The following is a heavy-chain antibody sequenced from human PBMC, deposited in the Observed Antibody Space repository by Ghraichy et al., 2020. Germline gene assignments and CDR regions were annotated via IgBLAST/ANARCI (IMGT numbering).Heavy chain of an antibody. D-gene: IGHD4-17*01. J-gene: IGHJ4*02. CDR3: ARLKSTVTTYYFDY. CDR2: IYYSGST. Sequence: SETPSLTCTVSGGSISSSSYYWGWIRQPPGKGLEWIGSIYYSGSTYYNPSLKSRVTISVDTSKNQFSLKLSSVTAADTAVYYCARLKSTVTTYYFDYWGQGTLVTVSS. V-gene: IGHV4-39*01. CDR1: GGSISSSSYY.